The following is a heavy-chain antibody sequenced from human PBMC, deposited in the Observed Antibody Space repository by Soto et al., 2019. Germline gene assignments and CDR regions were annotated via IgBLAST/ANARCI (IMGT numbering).Heavy chain of an antibody. V-gene: IGHV4-34*01. CDR1: GGSFSGYY. J-gene: IGHJ4*02. Sequence: PSETLSLTCAVYGGSFSGYYWSWIRQPPGKGLEWIGEINHSGSTNYNPSLKSRVTISVDTSKNQFSLKLSSVTAADTAVYYCARGENVLDCSSTSCPPAYFDYWGQGTLVTVSS. CDR2: INHSGST. CDR3: ARGENVLDCSSTSCPPAYFDY. D-gene: IGHD2-2*01.